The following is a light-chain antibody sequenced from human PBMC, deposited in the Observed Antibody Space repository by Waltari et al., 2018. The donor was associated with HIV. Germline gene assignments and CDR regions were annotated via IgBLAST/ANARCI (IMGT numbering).Light chain of an antibody. V-gene: IGLV1-51*01. Sequence: QSMLTQPPSVSAAPGQKVTISCSGNGSHIGSNYVSWYQLFPEGVPKLVIYDNNKRPSGIPDRFSGSKSGTSATLGITGLQTGDEADYYCATWDNSVSVVVFGGGTKLTVL. CDR2: DNN. J-gene: IGLJ3*02. CDR1: GSHIGSNY. CDR3: ATWDNSVSVVV.